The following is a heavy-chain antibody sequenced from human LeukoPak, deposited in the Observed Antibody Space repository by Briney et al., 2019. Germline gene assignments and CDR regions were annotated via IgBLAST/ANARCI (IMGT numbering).Heavy chain of an antibody. CDR2: ISANNGNT. J-gene: IGHJ5*02. V-gene: IGHV1-18*01. Sequence: ASVKVSCKASGYSFCIFGISWARQAPGQGLEWMGWISANNGNTNYSQNLQGRVTMTTDTSTSTAYMELRSLRSDDTAVYYCARVGVVVPAAWFDPWGQGTLVTVSS. CDR3: ARVGVVVPAAWFDP. D-gene: IGHD2-2*01. CDR1: GYSFCIFG.